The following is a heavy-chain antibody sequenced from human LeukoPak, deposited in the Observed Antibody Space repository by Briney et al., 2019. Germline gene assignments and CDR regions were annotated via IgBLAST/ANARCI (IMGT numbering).Heavy chain of an antibody. CDR3: AREGYDSLFGFNWFDP. J-gene: IGHJ5*02. CDR2: IKHVGNEK. Sequence: GGSLRLSCAAPGFTFSSYWMSWVRQAPGKGLERVANIKHVGNEKYYVDSVKGRFTISRDNAKNSLYLQMNSLRAEDTAVYYCAREGYDSLFGFNWFDPWGQGTLVTVSS. CDR1: GFTFSSYW. V-gene: IGHV3-7*01. D-gene: IGHD3-22*01.